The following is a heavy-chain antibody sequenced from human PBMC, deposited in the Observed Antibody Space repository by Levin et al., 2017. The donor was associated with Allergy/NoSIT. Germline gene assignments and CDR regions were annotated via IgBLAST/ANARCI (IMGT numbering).Heavy chain of an antibody. CDR1: GFTFSSYA. Sequence: GESLKISCAASGFTFSSYAMSWVRQAPGKGLEWVSAISGSGGSTYYADSVKGRFTISRDNSKNTLYLQMNSLRAEDTAVYYCAKDPSNRLMVYDYWGQGTLVTVSS. CDR2: ISGSGGST. D-gene: IGHD2-8*01. CDR3: AKDPSNRLMVYDY. V-gene: IGHV3-23*01. J-gene: IGHJ4*02.